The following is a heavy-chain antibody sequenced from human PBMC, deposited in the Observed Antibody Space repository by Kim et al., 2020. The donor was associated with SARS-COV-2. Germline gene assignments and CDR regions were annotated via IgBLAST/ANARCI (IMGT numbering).Heavy chain of an antibody. CDR3: ASDTIAMVRGVFDY. J-gene: IGHJ4*02. V-gene: IGHV3-11*06. D-gene: IGHD3-10*01. Sequence: DYVKGRFTISRDNDKNSLYLQVNSLRAEDTAVYYCASDTIAMVRGVFDYWGQGTLVTVSS.